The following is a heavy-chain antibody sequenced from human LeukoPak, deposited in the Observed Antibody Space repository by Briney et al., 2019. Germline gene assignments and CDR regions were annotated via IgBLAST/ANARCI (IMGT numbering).Heavy chain of an antibody. CDR2: INPNSGGT. D-gene: IGHD3-22*01. J-gene: IGHJ4*02. V-gene: IGHV1-2*02. CDR1: GYTFTGYY. Sequence: ASVKVSCKASGYTFTGYYMHWVRQAPGQGLEWMGWINPNSGGTNYAQKFQGRVTMTRDTSISTAYMELSRLRSDDTAVYYCARGPLRSSGITMIVVVTYWGQGTLVTVSS. CDR3: ARGPLRSSGITMIVVVTY.